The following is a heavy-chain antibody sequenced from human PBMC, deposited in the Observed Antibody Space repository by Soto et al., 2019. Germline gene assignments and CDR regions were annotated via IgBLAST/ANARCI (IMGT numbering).Heavy chain of an antibody. CDR2: FSAYNGNT. Sequence: QVQLVQSGAEVKKPGASGKVSGKAPGSSFTSHGVGWVRQAPGQGLEWMGWFSAYNGNTNYAQKFQGRVTMTTDTSTGTAYMELRSLRSDDTAVYYCASDNGFGKSDVWGQGTTVTVSS. CDR3: ASDNGFGKSDV. D-gene: IGHD3-10*01. J-gene: IGHJ6*02. V-gene: IGHV1-18*01. CDR1: GSSFTSHG.